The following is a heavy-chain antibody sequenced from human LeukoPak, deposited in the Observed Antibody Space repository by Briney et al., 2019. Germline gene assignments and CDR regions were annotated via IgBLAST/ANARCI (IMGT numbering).Heavy chain of an antibody. CDR2: IYPGDSDT. D-gene: IGHD2-21*02. CDR3: ARHNGDSYYFDY. CDR1: GYSFTTYW. Sequence: GESLKISCKSSGYSFTTYWIGWVHQMAGKGLEWMGIIYPGDSDTRYSPSFQGQVTISADKFISTAYLQWSSLKASDTAMYYCARHNGDSYYFDYWGQGTLVTASS. V-gene: IGHV5-51*07. J-gene: IGHJ4*02.